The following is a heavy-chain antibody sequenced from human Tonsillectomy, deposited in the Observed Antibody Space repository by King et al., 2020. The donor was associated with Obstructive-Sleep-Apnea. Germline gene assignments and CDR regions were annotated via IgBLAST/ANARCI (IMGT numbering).Heavy chain of an antibody. V-gene: IGHV4-30-4*01. CDR3: ARDPRSDRSGSYYFDY. CDR1: GGSISSGDYY. J-gene: IGHJ4*02. D-gene: IGHD3-22*01. CDR2: IYYTGSA. Sequence: MQLQESGPGLVKPSQTLSLTCTFSGGSISSGDYYWSWIRQPPGKGLEWIGYIYYTGSAYYNPSFKSRVIISVDTSKNQFSLKLSSVTAADTAVYYCARDPRSDRSGSYYFDYWGLGTLVSVSS.